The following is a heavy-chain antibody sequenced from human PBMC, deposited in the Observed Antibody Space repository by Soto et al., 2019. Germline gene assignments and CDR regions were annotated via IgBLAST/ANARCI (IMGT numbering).Heavy chain of an antibody. CDR1: GFTFSSYG. J-gene: IGHJ4*02. CDR2: IWYDGSNK. D-gene: IGHD3-3*01. Sequence: HPGGSLRLSCAASGFTFSSYGMHWVRQAPGKGLEWVAVIWYDGSNKYYADSVKGRFTISRDNSKNTLYLQMNSLRAEDTAVYYCARGTYGFSPANEFDYWGQGTLVTVSS. V-gene: IGHV3-33*01. CDR3: ARGTYGFSPANEFDY.